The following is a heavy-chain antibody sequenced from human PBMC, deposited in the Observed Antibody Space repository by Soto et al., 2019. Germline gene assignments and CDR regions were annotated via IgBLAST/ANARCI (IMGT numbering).Heavy chain of an antibody. Sequence: EVQLLESGGGLVQPGGSLRLSCAASGFTFSSYAMSWVRQAPGKGLEWVSAISGSGGSTYYADSVKGRFTISRDNSKNTLYLQMNSLRAEDTAVYYCAKDPGDSSWYNRNWFDPWGQGTLVTVSS. V-gene: IGHV3-23*01. CDR1: GFTFSSYA. D-gene: IGHD6-13*01. CDR3: AKDPGDSSWYNRNWFDP. CDR2: ISGSGGST. J-gene: IGHJ5*02.